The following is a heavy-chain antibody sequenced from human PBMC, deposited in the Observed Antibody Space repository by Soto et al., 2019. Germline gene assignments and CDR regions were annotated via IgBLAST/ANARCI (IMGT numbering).Heavy chain of an antibody. CDR1: GYTFTGYY. CDR2: INPNSGGT. Sequence: QVPLVQSGAEVKKPGASVKVSCKASGYTFTGYYMHWVRQAPGQGLEWMGWINPNSGGTNYAQKFQGWVTMTRDTSISTAYMELSRLRSDDTAVYYCARTRYYYDSSGPIDYWGQGTLVTVSS. D-gene: IGHD3-22*01. V-gene: IGHV1-2*04. CDR3: ARTRYYYDSSGPIDY. J-gene: IGHJ4*02.